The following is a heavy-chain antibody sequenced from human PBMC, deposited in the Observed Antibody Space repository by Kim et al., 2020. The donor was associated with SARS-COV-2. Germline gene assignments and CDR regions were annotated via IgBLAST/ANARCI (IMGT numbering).Heavy chain of an antibody. J-gene: IGHJ6*02. D-gene: IGHD3-10*01. Sequence: NPSLKSRVTISVDTSTNQFSLKLSSVTAADTAVYYCASLITMVRGDGMDVWGQGTTVTVSS. CDR3: ASLITMVRGDGMDV. V-gene: IGHV4-30-2*04.